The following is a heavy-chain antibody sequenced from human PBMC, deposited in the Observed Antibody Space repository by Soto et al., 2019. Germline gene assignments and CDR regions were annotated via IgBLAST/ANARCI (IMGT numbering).Heavy chain of an antibody. CDR2: IYWDDDK. J-gene: IGHJ4*02. V-gene: IGHV2-5*02. D-gene: IGHD5-12*01. Sequence: GSGPTLVNPTQTLTLTCTFSGFSLSTSGVGVGWIRQPPGKALEWLALIYWDDDKRYSPSLKSRLTITKDTSKNQVVLTMTNMDPVDTATYYCAHADGYSGYDSVWYYWGQGTLVTVSS. CDR1: GFSLSTSGVG. CDR3: AHADGYSGYDSVWYY.